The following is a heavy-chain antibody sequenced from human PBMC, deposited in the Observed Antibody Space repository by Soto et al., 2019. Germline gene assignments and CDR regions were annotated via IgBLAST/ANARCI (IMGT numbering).Heavy chain of an antibody. D-gene: IGHD5-18*01. CDR1: GGSFSGYY. CDR2: INHSGST. V-gene: IGHV4-34*01. Sequence: SETLSLTCAVYGGSFSGYYWSWIRQPPGKGLEWIGEINHSGSTNYNPSLKSRVTISVDTSKNQFSLKLSSVTAADTAVYYCARGRGRGYSYGYLDYWGQGTLVTVSS. CDR3: ARGRGRGYSYGYLDY. J-gene: IGHJ4*02.